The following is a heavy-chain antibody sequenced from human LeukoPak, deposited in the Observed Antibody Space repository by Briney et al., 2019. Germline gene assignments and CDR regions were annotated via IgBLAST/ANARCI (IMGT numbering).Heavy chain of an antibody. J-gene: IGHJ4*02. CDR1: GFTFGDYA. CDR2: ISGSGGST. D-gene: IGHD6-13*01. Sequence: GGSLRLSCTASGFTFGDYAMSWVRQAPGKGLEWVSAISGSGGSTYYADSVKGRFTISRDNSKNTLYLQMNSLRAEDTAVYYCARDHRIAAAGTSKYLGYWGQGTLVTVSS. CDR3: ARDHRIAAAGTSKYLGY. V-gene: IGHV3-23*01.